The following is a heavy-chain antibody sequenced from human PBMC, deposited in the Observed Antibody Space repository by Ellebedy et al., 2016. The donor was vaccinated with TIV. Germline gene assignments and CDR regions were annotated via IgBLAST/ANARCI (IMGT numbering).Heavy chain of an antibody. CDR3: ARERFQQLVRAPRLGWFDP. CDR2: IRAGGGTT. D-gene: IGHD6-13*01. CDR1: GFTFSTYA. V-gene: IGHV3-23*01. J-gene: IGHJ5*02. Sequence: GESLKISCAASGFTFSTYAMSWVRQAPGKGLEWVSTIRAGGGTTHYADSVKGRFTISRDNSKNTLYLQMNSLRAEDTAVYYCARERFQQLVRAPRLGWFDPWGQGTLVTVSS.